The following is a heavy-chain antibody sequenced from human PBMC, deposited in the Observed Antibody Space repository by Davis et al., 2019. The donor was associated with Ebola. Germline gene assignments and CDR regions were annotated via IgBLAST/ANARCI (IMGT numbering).Heavy chain of an antibody. CDR2: INSDGSST. V-gene: IGHV3-74*01. Sequence: GESLKISCAASGFTFSTHWIHWVRQAPGKGLEWVSRINSDGSSTTYADSVKGRFTISRDNAKNTLYLQMNSLRAEDTAVYYCVKTPSSSWYRAKNYFDYWGQGTLVTVSS. D-gene: IGHD6-13*01. CDR1: GFTFSTHW. CDR3: VKTPSSSWYRAKNYFDY. J-gene: IGHJ4*02.